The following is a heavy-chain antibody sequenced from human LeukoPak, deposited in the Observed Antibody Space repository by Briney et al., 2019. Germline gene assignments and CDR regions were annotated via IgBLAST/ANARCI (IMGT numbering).Heavy chain of an antibody. J-gene: IGHJ3*02. CDR3: AREVIMHAGAFDI. Sequence: SETLSLTCTVSGGSISSGSYYWGWIRQPAGKGLEWIGRIYTSGSTNYNPSLKSRVTISVDTSKNQFSLKLSSVTAADTAVYYCAREVIMHAGAFDIWGQGTMVTVSS. CDR2: IYTSGST. CDR1: GGSISSGSYY. D-gene: IGHD3-3*01. V-gene: IGHV4-61*02.